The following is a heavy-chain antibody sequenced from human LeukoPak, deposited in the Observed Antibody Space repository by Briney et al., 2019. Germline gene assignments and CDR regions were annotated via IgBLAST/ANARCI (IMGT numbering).Heavy chain of an antibody. V-gene: IGHV3-74*01. CDR1: GFTFSSYW. CDR2: INSDGSST. D-gene: IGHD3-3*01. Sequence: AGGSLRLSCAASGFTFSSYWMHWVRQAPGKGLVWVSRINSDGSSTSYADSVKGRFTISRDNAKNTLYLQMNSLRAEDTAVYYCARGTTILGVAFNWFDPWGQGTLVTVSP. CDR3: ARGTTILGVAFNWFDP. J-gene: IGHJ5*02.